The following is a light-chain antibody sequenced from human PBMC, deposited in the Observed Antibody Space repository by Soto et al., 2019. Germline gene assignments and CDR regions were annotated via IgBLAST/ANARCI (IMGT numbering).Light chain of an antibody. J-gene: IGLJ1*01. CDR3: RSYTSSSTYV. Sequence: AHPAPVSGSPGRAIAISCTGTGSDGGGYDYVSWDQHHPGKAPKVMLYEVTIRPSGVSNRFSGSKSGHTAYLTISWLLAEDEADYYCRSYTSSSTYVVGPGTKDTVL. V-gene: IGLV2-14*01. CDR2: EVT. CDR1: GSDGGGYDY.